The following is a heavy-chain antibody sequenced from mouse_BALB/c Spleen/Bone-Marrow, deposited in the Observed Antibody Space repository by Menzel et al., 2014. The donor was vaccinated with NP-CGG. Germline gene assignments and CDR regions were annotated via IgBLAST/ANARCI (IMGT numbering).Heavy chain of an antibody. CDR3: ARTCRPHALDY. Sequence: EVQLVESGGGLVKPGGSLKLSCAASGFIFSDYYMYWVRQTPEKRLEWVATISDGGSYTSYPDSVKGRFTVSRDNAKNNLCLQMSSLKSEDTAFYYCARTCRPHALDYWGQGSSVTVSS. V-gene: IGHV5-4*02. CDR1: GFIFSDYY. J-gene: IGHJ4*01. CDR2: ISDGGSYT.